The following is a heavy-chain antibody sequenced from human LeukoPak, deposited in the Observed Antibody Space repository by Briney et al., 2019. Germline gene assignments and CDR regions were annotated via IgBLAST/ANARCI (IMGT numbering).Heavy chain of an antibody. V-gene: IGHV3-7*04. Sequence: GGSLRLSCAASGFSFSNYWMTWVRQAPGKGLEWVANIKQGGSEKQYVGSVKGRFTISRDNAKNSLYLQMNSLRAEDTALYYCARDRGLFDYWGQGTLVTVSS. D-gene: IGHD3-10*01. CDR2: IKQGGSEK. CDR3: ARDRGLFDY. J-gene: IGHJ4*02. CDR1: GFSFSNYW.